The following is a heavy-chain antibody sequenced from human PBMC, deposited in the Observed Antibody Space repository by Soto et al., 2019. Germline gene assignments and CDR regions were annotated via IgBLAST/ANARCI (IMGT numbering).Heavy chain of an antibody. CDR1: GFTFSSHA. CDR3: AKDRGPVTAVTLFDY. Sequence: EVQLLDSGGGLVQPGGSLRLSCAASGFTFSSHAMSWVRQAPGKGLEWVSAISGSGGSTYYSASVKGRFTISRDNSKKTMYRQMDGLSAEDTAVYYCAKDRGPVTAVTLFDYWGQGTLVIVPS. J-gene: IGHJ4*02. V-gene: IGHV3-23*01. CDR2: ISGSGGST. D-gene: IGHD2-21*02.